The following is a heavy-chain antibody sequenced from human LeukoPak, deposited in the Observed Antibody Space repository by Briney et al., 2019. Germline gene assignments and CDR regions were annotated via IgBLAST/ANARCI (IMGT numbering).Heavy chain of an antibody. J-gene: IGHJ4*02. V-gene: IGHV1-2*02. D-gene: IGHD3-16*01. Sequence: ASGRLSFSASGSTFTGYYIHRVRQAPGQGLGWMGLFDPNSSDTNYSQKFQGRVTMTSATSITKNNLDLSRMRSEATAHYVFSREHMTKLGGDYWGQGPLVTVSS. CDR2: FDPNSSDT. CDR3: SREHMTKLGGDY. CDR1: GSTFTGYY.